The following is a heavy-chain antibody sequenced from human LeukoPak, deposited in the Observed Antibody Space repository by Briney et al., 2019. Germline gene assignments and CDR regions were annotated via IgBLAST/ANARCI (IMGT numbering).Heavy chain of an antibody. CDR3: ALMVRGVSDY. CDR1: GGFISSSSYY. Sequence: SETLSLTCTVSGGFISSSSYYWGWIRQPPGKGLEWIGSIYYSGSTYYNPSLKSRVTISVDTSKNQFSLKLSSVTAADTAVYYCALMVRGVSDYWGQGTLVTVSS. V-gene: IGHV4-39*07. J-gene: IGHJ4*02. D-gene: IGHD3-10*01. CDR2: IYYSGST.